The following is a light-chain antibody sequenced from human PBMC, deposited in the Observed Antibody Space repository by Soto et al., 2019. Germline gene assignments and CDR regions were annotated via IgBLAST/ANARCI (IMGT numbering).Light chain of an antibody. CDR3: MQSTQLPPT. CDR2: EVS. V-gene: IGKV2D-29*02. Sequence: DVVMTQTPLSLSVTPGQPASISCKSSQSLLHITGETFLFWYLQKPGQSPQLLIYEVSTRVSAVPDRFSGSGSGTDFTLEISRVETDDVGIYYCMQSTQLPPTFGQGTKVDIK. J-gene: IGKJ1*01. CDR1: QSLLHITGETF.